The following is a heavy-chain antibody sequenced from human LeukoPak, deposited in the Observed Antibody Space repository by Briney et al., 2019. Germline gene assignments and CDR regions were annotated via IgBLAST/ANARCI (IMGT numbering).Heavy chain of an antibody. CDR2: IYYTGGI. J-gene: IGHJ4*02. CDR3: ARGGVRYYYDSSGIDY. V-gene: IGHV4-59*01. CDR1: GGSMSGFY. D-gene: IGHD3-22*01. Sequence: SETLSLTCTVSGGSMSGFYWSWMRQPPGRGLEWIAYIYYTGGINYNPSLKSRVTMSVDTSKNQFSLQLSSVTTADTAVYYCARGGVRYYYDSSGIDYWGQGTLVTVSS.